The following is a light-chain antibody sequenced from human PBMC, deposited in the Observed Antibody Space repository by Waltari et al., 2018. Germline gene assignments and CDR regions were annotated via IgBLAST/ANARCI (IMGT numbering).Light chain of an antibody. CDR1: SSAVLSDNH. V-gene: IGLV2-14*03. J-gene: IGLJ3*02. Sequence: QSALTQPASVSGSPGQSITISCTATSSAVLSDNHVSWYQHHPGQAPTVMIYDVDNRPSGASNRFSGSRSGNTASLTISGLQAEDEADYYCSSYTSSSTWVFGGGTRLTVL. CDR2: DVD. CDR3: SSYTSSSTWV.